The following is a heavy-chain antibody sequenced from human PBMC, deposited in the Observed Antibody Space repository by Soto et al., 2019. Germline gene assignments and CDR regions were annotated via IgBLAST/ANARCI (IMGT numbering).Heavy chain of an antibody. D-gene: IGHD2-8*02. J-gene: IGHJ3*02. Sequence: VGSLRLSCAASGFTCSSYDMSWVRQAPGKGLEWVSTILVGGSTYYADSVKGRFTISRDNSKHTLYLQMNSLTAGDTAVYYCAKATATGGGAFDICGQGTMVTVSS. CDR1: GFTCSSYD. CDR3: AKATATGGGAFDI. CDR2: ILVGGST. V-gene: IGHV3-23*01.